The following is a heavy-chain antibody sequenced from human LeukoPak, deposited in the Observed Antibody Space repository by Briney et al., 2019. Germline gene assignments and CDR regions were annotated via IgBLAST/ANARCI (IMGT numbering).Heavy chain of an antibody. CDR3: ARDMDYVWGSYHYPIDY. J-gene: IGHJ4*02. D-gene: IGHD3-16*02. CDR2: ITSSSSTI. Sequence: HPGGSLRLSCAASGFTFSTYTFSWVRQDPGKGIEWVSYITSSSSTITYADSVKGRFTMSRDNAKNSLYLQMNSLRAEDTAVYYCARDMDYVWGSYHYPIDYWGQGTLVTVSS. V-gene: IGHV3-48*04. CDR1: GFTFSTYT.